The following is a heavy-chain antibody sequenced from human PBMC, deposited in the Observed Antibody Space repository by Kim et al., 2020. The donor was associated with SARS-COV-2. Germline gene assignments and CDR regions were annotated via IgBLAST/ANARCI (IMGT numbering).Heavy chain of an antibody. D-gene: IGHD6-13*01. CDR2: INHSGST. CDR3: ARGRGSSSWFYYFDY. V-gene: IGHV4-34*01. CDR1: GGSFSGYY. Sequence: SETLSLTCAVYGGSFSGYYWSWIRQPPGKGLEWIGEINHSGSTNYNPSLKSRVTISVDTSKNQFSLKLSSVTAADTAVYYCARGRGSSSWFYYFDYWGQGTLVTVSS. J-gene: IGHJ4*02.